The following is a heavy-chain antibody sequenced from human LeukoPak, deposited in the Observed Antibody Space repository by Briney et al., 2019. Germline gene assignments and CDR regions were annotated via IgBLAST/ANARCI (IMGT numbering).Heavy chain of an antibody. D-gene: IGHD3-3*01. CDR1: GFTFSSYS. CDR2: ISSSSYI. J-gene: IGHJ4*02. CDR3: ARHLYDFWSGCLDY. V-gene: IGHV3-21*01. Sequence: GGSLRLFCAASGFTFSSYSMNCVRHARGKGLEWVSSISSSSYIYYADSVKGRFTISRDNAKNSLYLQMNSLRAEDTAVYYCARHLYDFWSGCLDYSGQGNLVTVSS.